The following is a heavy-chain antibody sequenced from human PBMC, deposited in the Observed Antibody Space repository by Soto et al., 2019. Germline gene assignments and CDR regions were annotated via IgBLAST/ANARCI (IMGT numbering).Heavy chain of an antibody. J-gene: IGHJ4*02. V-gene: IGHV3-30*03. Sequence: PGGSLRLPWAPSAFPFINYGIHWVRQAPGKGLEWVAVVSSDGSKKYYVDSVKGRFTISRDNSKNTLFLKMDSLTGEDTAVSYCATDGPGKQSLVGYYFDYWGQGTSVTVSS. CDR2: VSSDGSKK. CDR1: AFPFINYG. D-gene: IGHD6-19*01. CDR3: ATDGPGKQSLVGYYFDY.